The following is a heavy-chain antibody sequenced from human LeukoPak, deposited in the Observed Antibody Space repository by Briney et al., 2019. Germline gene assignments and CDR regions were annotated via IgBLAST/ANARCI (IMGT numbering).Heavy chain of an antibody. Sequence: GCSLRLSCGASGFTFSSYAMPWIRQAPGRGLGWVSGISGPGGSTYFADSVKGRFTISRDNFKNTLYLQMNSLRAEDTALYYCAKAVMPGGGPRDSWGQGTLVTVSS. V-gene: IGHV3-23*01. D-gene: IGHD2-15*01. CDR2: ISGPGGST. CDR1: GFTFSSYA. CDR3: AKAVMPGGGPRDS. J-gene: IGHJ4*02.